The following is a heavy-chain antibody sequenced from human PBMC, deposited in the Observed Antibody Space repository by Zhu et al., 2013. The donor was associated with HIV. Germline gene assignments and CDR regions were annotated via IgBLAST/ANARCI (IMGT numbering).Heavy chain of an antibody. D-gene: IGHD3-10*01. V-gene: IGHV1-18*01. CDR2: ISAYNGNT. J-gene: IGHJ4*02. Sequence: QVQLVQSGAEVKKPGASVKVSCKASGYTFTSYGISWVRQAPGQGLEWMGWISAYNGNTNYAQKLQGRVTMTTDTSTSTAYMELRSLRSDDTAVYYCARDSVPNHYYGSGSSFDYWGQGNPWSTVSS. CDR3: ARDSVPNHYYGSGSSFDY. CDR1: GYTFTSYG.